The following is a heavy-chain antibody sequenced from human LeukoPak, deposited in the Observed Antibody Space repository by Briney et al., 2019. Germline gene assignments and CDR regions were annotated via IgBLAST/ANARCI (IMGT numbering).Heavy chain of an antibody. CDR1: GYTFTGYY. Sequence: ASVKVSCKASGYTFTGYYMHWVRQAPGQGLEWMGWINPNSGGTNYAQKFQGRVTMTRDTSISTAYMELSRLRSDDTAVYYCARLPHCGSDCYPNWFDSWGQGTLVTVSS. D-gene: IGHD2-21*02. CDR2: INPNSGGT. J-gene: IGHJ5*01. V-gene: IGHV1-2*02. CDR3: ARLPHCGSDCYPNWFDS.